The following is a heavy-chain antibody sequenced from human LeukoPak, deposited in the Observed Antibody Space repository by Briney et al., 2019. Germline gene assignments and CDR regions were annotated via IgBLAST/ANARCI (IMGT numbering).Heavy chain of an antibody. J-gene: IGHJ4*02. CDR3: ARRLGGSYYWSFDY. D-gene: IGHD1-26*01. Sequence: GESLQISCKGSGYNFTNYWIGWVRQMPGKGLEWMGIIYPRDSDTRYSPSFQGQVTISADKSISTAYLQWSSLKASDTAMYYCARRLGGSYYWSFDYWGQGTLVTVSS. CDR2: IYPRDSDT. CDR1: GYNFTNYW. V-gene: IGHV5-51*01.